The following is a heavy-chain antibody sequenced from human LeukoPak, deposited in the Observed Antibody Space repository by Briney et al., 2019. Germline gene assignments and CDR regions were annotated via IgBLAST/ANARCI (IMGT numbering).Heavy chain of an antibody. CDR3: AKGGVVRYFDWLSEAGFDY. D-gene: IGHD3-9*01. V-gene: IGHV3-30*04. CDR1: GFTFSSYA. Sequence: GRSLRLSCAASGFTFSSYAMNWVRQAPGKGLEWVAVISYDGSNKYYADSVKGRFTISRDNSKNTLYLQMNSLRAEDTAVYYCAKGGVVRYFDWLSEAGFDYWGQGTLVTVSS. CDR2: ISYDGSNK. J-gene: IGHJ4*02.